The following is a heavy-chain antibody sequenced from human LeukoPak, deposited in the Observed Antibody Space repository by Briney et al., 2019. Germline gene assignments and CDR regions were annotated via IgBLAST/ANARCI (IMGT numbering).Heavy chain of an antibody. CDR3: ARGRGSSYVYYYYYMDV. CDR1: GGSFSGYY. CDR2: INHSGST. V-gene: IGHV4-34*01. J-gene: IGHJ6*03. Sequence: SETLSLTCAVYGGSFSGYYWSWIRQPPGKGLEWIGEINHSGSTNYNPSLKSRVTISVDTSKNQFSLKLSSATAADTAVYYCARGRGSSYVYYYYYMDVWGKGTTVTVSS. D-gene: IGHD6-6*01.